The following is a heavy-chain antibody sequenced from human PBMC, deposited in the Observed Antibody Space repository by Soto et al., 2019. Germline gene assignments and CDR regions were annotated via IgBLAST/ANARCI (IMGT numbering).Heavy chain of an antibody. Sequence: GGSLRLSCAASGFTFSNYAINWVRQSPGKGLEWVSVISGSVGSTYYADSVKGRFTISRDNSKNIVFLQMNSLRAEDTAVYFCGKDPRLELRNVDSWGQGTLVTVSS. D-gene: IGHD1-7*01. CDR2: ISGSVGST. J-gene: IGHJ5*01. CDR3: GKDPRLELRNVDS. CDR1: GFTFSNYA. V-gene: IGHV3-23*01.